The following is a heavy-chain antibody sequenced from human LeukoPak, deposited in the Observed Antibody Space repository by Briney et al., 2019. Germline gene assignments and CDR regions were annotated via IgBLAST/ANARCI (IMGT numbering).Heavy chain of an antibody. CDR2: ISSSSDTI. D-gene: IGHD3-10*01. V-gene: IGHV3-48*01. J-gene: IGHJ5*02. Sequence: GGSLRLSCAASGFTFSSYSMNWVRQAPGKGLEWVSYISSSSDTIYYADSVKGRFTISRDNAKRSLYLQMDSLRAEDTAVYYCARVGVYWFDPWGQGTLVTVSS. CDR3: ARVGVYWFDP. CDR1: GFTFSSYS.